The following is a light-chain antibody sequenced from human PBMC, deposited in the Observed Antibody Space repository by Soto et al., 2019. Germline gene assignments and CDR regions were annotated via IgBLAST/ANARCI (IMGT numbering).Light chain of an antibody. V-gene: IGKV3-20*01. CDR3: QQYGSSPWT. J-gene: IGKJ1*01. CDR1: QSVSKFY. Sequence: VLTQSPGTLSMSPGESATLSCRASQSVSKFYFALYQQKPGQAPRLLIYGQSSRPTGIPDRFSGSGSGTDSTLTISSLELEDFAVYYCQQYGSSPWTFGPGTKVDIK. CDR2: GQS.